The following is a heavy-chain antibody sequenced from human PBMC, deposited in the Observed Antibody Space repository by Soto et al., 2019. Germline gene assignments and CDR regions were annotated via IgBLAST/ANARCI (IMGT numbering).Heavy chain of an antibody. J-gene: IGHJ4*02. CDR3: ATNYGSGSTHFDY. Sequence: QVQLVQSGAEVKKPGSSVRVSCTASGDTFNFYTISWVRQVPGQGPEWMGRIIPMLGMSNYAQKFQGRVTIMADKSTSTVYMNLSGLISEDTAVYYCATNYGSGSTHFDYWGQGTLVTVSS. D-gene: IGHD3-10*01. CDR2: IIPMLGMS. CDR1: GDTFNFYT. V-gene: IGHV1-69*02.